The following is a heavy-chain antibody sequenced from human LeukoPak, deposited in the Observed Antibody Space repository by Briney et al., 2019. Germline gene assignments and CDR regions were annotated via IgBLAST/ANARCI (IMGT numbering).Heavy chain of an antibody. Sequence: SETLSLTCTVSGGSISSGSYYWSWIRQPAGKGLEWIGRIYTSGSTNYNPSLKSRVTISVDTSKNQFSLKLSSVTAADTAVYYCARGIAPFFYYYYYMDVWGKGTTVTISS. CDR3: ARGIAPFFYYYYYMDV. CDR2: IYTSGST. CDR1: GGSISSGSYY. D-gene: IGHD6-13*01. V-gene: IGHV4-61*02. J-gene: IGHJ6*03.